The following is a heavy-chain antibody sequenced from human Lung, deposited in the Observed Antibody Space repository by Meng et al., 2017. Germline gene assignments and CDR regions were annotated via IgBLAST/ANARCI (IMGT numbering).Heavy chain of an antibody. Sequence: QVQPQRSGRRLLQPSATLSLPCVVSGGSFSDYYWSWIRQPPGKGLEWIGEINHSGSTNYNPSLESRATISVDTSQNNLSLKLSSVTAADSAVYYCARGPTTMAHDFDYWGQGTLVTVSS. CDR1: GGSFSDYY. CDR3: ARGPTTMAHDFDY. CDR2: INHSGST. J-gene: IGHJ4*02. D-gene: IGHD4-11*01. V-gene: IGHV4-34*01.